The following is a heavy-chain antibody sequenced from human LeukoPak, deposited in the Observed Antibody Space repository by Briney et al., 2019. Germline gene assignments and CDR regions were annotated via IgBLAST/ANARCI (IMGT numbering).Heavy chain of an antibody. D-gene: IGHD4-11*01. Sequence: SETLSLTCAVSGSFVSTGYYWGWIRQPPGRGLEWIGTYYHSGATYYNPSLKSRVTIPVDSSKNQFSLKLNSVTAADTAKYFCARYRNPTATTADYFDFWGRGTLVTVSS. CDR2: YYHSGAT. CDR3: ARYRNPTATTADYFDF. V-gene: IGHV4-38-2*01. CDR1: GSFVSTGYY. J-gene: IGHJ4*02.